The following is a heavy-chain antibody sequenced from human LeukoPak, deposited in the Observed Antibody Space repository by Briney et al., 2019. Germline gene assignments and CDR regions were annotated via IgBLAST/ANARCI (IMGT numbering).Heavy chain of an antibody. V-gene: IGHV4-30-2*01. D-gene: IGHD3-16*02. Sequence: PSETLSLTCTVSGGSISSGGYYWSWIRQPPGKGLEWIVYIYHSGSTYYNPSLKSRVTISVDRSKNQFSLKLSSVTAADTAMYYCARVPADRHYFDHWGQGTLVTVSS. J-gene: IGHJ4*02. CDR1: GGSISSGGYY. CDR2: IYHSGST. CDR3: ARVPADRHYFDH.